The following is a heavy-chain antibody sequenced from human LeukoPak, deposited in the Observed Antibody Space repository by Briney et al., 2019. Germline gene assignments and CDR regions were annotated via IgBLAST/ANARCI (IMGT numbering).Heavy chain of an antibody. V-gene: IGHV4-39*01. CDR3: ARPYCSSTSCYIGAVAFDI. CDR1: GGSISSGSYY. D-gene: IGHD2-2*02. Sequence: SETLSLTCTVSGGSISSGSYYWGWIRQPPGKGLEWIGSIYHSGSTYYNPSLKSRVTISVDTSKNQFSLKLSSVTAADTAVYYCARPYCSSTSCYIGAVAFDIWGQGTMVTVSS. J-gene: IGHJ3*02. CDR2: IYHSGST.